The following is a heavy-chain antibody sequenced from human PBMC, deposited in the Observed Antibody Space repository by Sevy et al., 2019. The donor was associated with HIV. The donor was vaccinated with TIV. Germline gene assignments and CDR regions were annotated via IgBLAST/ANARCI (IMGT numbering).Heavy chain of an antibody. Sequence: GGSLRLSCAASGFTFSSNAMHWVRQAPGKGLEWVAVISYDGNNKYADSVKGRFTISRDNSKNTLYLQMNSLRAEDTAVYYCARDGSSGGLFLKDYYYFGMDVWGQGTTVTVSS. J-gene: IGHJ6*02. D-gene: IGHD3-16*01. CDR3: ARDGSSGGLFLKDYYYFGMDV. CDR2: ISYDGNNK. V-gene: IGHV3-30*03. CDR1: GFTFSSNA.